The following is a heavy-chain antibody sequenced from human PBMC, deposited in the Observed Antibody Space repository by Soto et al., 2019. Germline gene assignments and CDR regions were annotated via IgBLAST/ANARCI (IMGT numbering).Heavy chain of an antibody. J-gene: IGHJ5*02. D-gene: IGHD3-10*01. CDR1: GGSFSGYY. CDR3: ARRRAYGSGSYHNWFDP. CDR2: INHSGST. V-gene: IGHV4-34*01. Sequence: SETLSLTCAVYGGSFSGYYWSWIRQPPGKGLEWIGEINHSGSTNYNPSLKSRVTISVDTSKNQFSLKLSSVTAADTAVYYCARRRAYGSGSYHNWFDPWGQGTLVTVSS.